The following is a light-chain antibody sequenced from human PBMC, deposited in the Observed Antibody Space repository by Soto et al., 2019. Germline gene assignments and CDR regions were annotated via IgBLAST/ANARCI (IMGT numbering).Light chain of an antibody. V-gene: IGKV1-5*01. Sequence: DIQMTQSPFTLSASVGDRVTITCRASQSISSWLAWYQQKPGKAPKLLIYDASSLESGVPSRFSGSGSGTEFTLTISSLQPDDFATYYCQQYNTFSYTFGRGTKLEI. CDR3: QQYNTFSYT. CDR2: DAS. CDR1: QSISSW. J-gene: IGKJ2*01.